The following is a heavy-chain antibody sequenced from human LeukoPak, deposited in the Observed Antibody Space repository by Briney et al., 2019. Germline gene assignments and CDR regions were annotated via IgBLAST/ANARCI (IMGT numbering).Heavy chain of an antibody. Sequence: KPSETLSLTCTVSGGSISSGGYFWSWIRQHPGKGLEWIGYIYYSGSTYYNPSLKGRVTISVDTSKNQFSLRLSSVTAADTAIYYCASVSYDTSLQHWGQGTPVTVSS. CDR2: IYYSGST. CDR1: GGSISSGGYF. CDR3: ASVSYDTSLQH. J-gene: IGHJ1*01. V-gene: IGHV4-31*03. D-gene: IGHD3-22*01.